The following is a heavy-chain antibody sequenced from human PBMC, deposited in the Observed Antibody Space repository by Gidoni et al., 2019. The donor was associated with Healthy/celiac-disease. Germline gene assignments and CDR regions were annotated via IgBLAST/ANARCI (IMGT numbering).Heavy chain of an antibody. CDR2: IYYSGST. J-gene: IGHJ4*02. D-gene: IGHD6-13*01. Sequence: VQLQESGPGLVMPSQTLSLPCTVPGGSIISGGYYWSWIRQYPGKGLEWIGYIYYSGSTYYNPSLKSRVTISVDTSKNQFSLKLSSVTAADTAVYYCARDPGIAAAGGLGYFDYWGQGTLVTVSS. CDR3: ARDPGIAAAGGLGYFDY. V-gene: IGHV4-31*03. CDR1: GGSIISGGYY.